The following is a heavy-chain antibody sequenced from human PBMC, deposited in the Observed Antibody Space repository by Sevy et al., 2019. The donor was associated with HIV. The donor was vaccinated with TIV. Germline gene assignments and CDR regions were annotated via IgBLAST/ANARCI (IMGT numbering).Heavy chain of an antibody. Sequence: ASVKVSCKASGYTFTGYYMHWVRQAPGQGLEWMGWITPNSGGTNYAQKFQGRVTMTRDTSISTAYMELSRLRSDDTAVYYCARERSPTMDAFDIWGQGTMVTVSS. CDR2: ITPNSGGT. V-gene: IGHV1-2*02. CDR3: ARERSPTMDAFDI. CDR1: GYTFTGYY. J-gene: IGHJ3*02. D-gene: IGHD1-26*01.